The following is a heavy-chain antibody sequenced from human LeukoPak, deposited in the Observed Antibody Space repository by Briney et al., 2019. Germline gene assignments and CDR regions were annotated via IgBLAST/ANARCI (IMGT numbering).Heavy chain of an antibody. CDR3: AKVHDSANY. J-gene: IGHJ4*02. V-gene: IGHV3-23*01. CDR2: ISGNGGTT. CDR1: GFTFTIHA. Sequence: GGSLRLSCAASGFTFTIHAMSWVLQAPGKGLEWVSAISGNGGTTYYADSVKGRFTISRDNSKNTLYLQMNSPRAEDTATYYCAKVHDSANYWGQGTLVTVSS. D-gene: IGHD2-15*01.